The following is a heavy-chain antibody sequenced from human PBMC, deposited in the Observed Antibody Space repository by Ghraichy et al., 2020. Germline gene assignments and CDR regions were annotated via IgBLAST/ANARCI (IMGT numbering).Heavy chain of an antibody. Sequence: SGPTLVKPTETLTLTCTVSGFSLSNSRMGVSWIRQPPGKALEWLAHIFSNDEKSYSTSLNSRLTISKDTSKSQVVLTMTNMDPVDTATYYCARIAADVGTMATYAYYFDYWGQGTLVTVSS. J-gene: IGHJ4*02. CDR2: IFSNDEK. D-gene: IGHD3-10*01. CDR3: ARIAADVGTMATYAYYFDY. V-gene: IGHV2-26*01. CDR1: GFSLSNSRMG.